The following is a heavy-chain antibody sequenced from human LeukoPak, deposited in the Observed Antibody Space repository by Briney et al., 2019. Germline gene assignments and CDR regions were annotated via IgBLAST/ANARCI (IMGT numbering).Heavy chain of an antibody. J-gene: IGHJ4*02. CDR3: ARRGVVIRVILVGFHKEAFYFDG. CDR2: ISDSGGST. Sequence: GGSLRLSCAVSVITLRNYGMSWGRDAPGKGLEWGSGISDSGGSTNYADSVKGGVTISRDNPKNTLYLQMNRLRAEDTAVYFWARRGVVIRVILVGFHKEAFYFDGWGQGALVTASS. D-gene: IGHD2-8*02. CDR1: VITLRNYG. V-gene: IGHV3-23*01.